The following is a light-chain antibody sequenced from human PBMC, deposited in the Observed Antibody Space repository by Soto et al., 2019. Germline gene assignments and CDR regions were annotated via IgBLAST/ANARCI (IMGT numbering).Light chain of an antibody. J-gene: IGLJ1*01. CDR2: NNS. Sequence: QSVLTQPPSASVTPGQRVTISCSGSSSNIGSNTVNWYQTLPGTAPKLLVYNNSQRPSGVPDRFSGSKSGTSASLAISGLQSEDEADYYCAAWDASLNGYVFGTGTKVTVL. CDR1: SSNIGSNT. CDR3: AAWDASLNGYV. V-gene: IGLV1-44*01.